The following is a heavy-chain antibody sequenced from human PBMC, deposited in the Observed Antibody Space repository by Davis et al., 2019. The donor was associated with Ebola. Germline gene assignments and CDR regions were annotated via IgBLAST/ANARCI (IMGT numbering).Heavy chain of an antibody. CDR1: GYTFTSYY. CDR2: INPNSGGT. J-gene: IGHJ6*02. Sequence: ASVKVSCKASGYTFTSYYMHWVRQAPGQGLEWIGWINPNSGGTNYAQKFQGWVTMTRDTSISTAYMELSRLRSDDTAVYYCARLYSGRSYGNSYYYGMDVWGQGTTVTVSS. CDR3: ARLYSGRSYGNSYYYGMDV. V-gene: IGHV1-2*04. D-gene: IGHD1-26*01.